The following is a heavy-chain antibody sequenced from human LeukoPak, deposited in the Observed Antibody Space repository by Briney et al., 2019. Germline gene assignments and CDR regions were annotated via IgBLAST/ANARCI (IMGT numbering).Heavy chain of an antibody. D-gene: IGHD2-15*01. V-gene: IGHV3-64*01. CDR1: GYTFTGYY. Sequence: ASVKVSCKASGYTFTGYYMHWVRQAPGKGLEYVSAISSNGGSTYYANSVKGRFTISRDNSKNTLYLQMGSLRAEDMAVYYCARDSGEYCSGGSCYHFDYWGQGTLVTVSS. J-gene: IGHJ4*02. CDR2: ISSNGGST. CDR3: ARDSGEYCSGGSCYHFDY.